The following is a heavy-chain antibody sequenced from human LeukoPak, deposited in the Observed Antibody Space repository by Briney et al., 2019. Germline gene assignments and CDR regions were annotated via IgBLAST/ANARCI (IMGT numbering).Heavy chain of an antibody. D-gene: IGHD6-25*01. V-gene: IGHV3-23*01. Sequence: PGGSLRLSCAASGFTFSNYAMSWVRQAPGKGLEGVSSTGSGGGTYYADSVKGRFTISRDNSENTLYLQMSSLTTEDTALYYCAKGSMRQRLSDWGQGTLVAVSS. CDR2: TGSGGGT. J-gene: IGHJ4*02. CDR1: GFTFSNYA. CDR3: AKGSMRQRLSD.